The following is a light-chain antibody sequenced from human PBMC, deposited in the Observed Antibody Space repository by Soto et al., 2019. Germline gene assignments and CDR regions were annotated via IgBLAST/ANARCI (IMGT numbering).Light chain of an antibody. Sequence: QSVLTQPPSASGTPGQRVTISCSGSSSNIGSNTVNWYQQLPGTAPKLLIYSNNQRPSGVPDRFSGSKSGTSASLAISGLQSEDEADYYCALWDDSLHNGVFGGGTKLTVL. V-gene: IGLV1-44*01. CDR3: ALWDDSLHNGV. J-gene: IGLJ3*02. CDR1: SSNIGSNT. CDR2: SNN.